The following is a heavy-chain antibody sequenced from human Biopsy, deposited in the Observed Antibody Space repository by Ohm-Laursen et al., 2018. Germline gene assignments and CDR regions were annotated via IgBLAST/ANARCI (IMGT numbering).Heavy chain of an antibody. CDR1: GGSISRSSYY. Sequence: SETLSLTWTVTGGSISRSSYYWDWIRQPPGKGLEWIGSIYYSGSTYYNPSLKSRVTISADRSKNQFSLKLSSVTAADTAVYYCARLGSGDYFPTFFDFWGQGALVTVSS. J-gene: IGHJ4*02. D-gene: IGHD5-12*01. CDR3: ARLGSGDYFPTFFDF. CDR2: IYYSGST. V-gene: IGHV4-39*07.